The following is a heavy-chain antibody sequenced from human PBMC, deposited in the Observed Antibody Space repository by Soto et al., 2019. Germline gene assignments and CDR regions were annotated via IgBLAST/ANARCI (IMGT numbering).Heavy chain of an antibody. CDR2: IKQDGSEK. Sequence: GGSLRLSCAASGFTFSSYWMSWVRQAPGKGLEWVANIKQDGSEKYYVDSVKGRFTISRGNAKNSLYLQMNSLRAEDTAVYYCARGLRFLEWLPDYYYMDVWGKGTTVTVSS. CDR3: ARGLRFLEWLPDYYYMDV. CDR1: GFTFSSYW. J-gene: IGHJ6*03. D-gene: IGHD3-3*01. V-gene: IGHV3-7*01.